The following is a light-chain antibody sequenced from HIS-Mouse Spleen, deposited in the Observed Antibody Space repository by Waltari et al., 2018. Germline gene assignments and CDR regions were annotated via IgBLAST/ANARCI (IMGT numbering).Light chain of an antibody. CDR3: QVWDSSSDHVV. Sequence: SYVLTQPPSVSVAPGKTARITCGGNNLGSKRVHWYQQKPGQAPGLVVYDDSDRPSGIPERFSGSNSGNTATLTISRVEAGDEADYYCQVWDSSSDHVVFGGGTKLTVL. J-gene: IGLJ2*01. CDR2: DDS. CDR1: NLGSKR. V-gene: IGLV3-21*03.